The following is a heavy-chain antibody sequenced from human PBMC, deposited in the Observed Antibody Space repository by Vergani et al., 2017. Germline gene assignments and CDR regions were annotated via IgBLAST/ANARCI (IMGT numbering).Heavy chain of an antibody. CDR1: GFTFSTYA. D-gene: IGHD3-22*01. J-gene: IGHJ4*02. CDR2: ISSDGGST. V-gene: IGHV3-23*04. Sequence: EVRLVESGGGLVHPGGSLRLSCAASGFTFSTYAMTWVRQAPGKGLEWVSTISSDGGSTYYADSVKGRFTISRDNSKNTLSLQMNSLTAEDTAIYYCAGPQGTSAYYYGGFDYWGQGTLVIVSS. CDR3: AGPQGTSAYYYGGFDY.